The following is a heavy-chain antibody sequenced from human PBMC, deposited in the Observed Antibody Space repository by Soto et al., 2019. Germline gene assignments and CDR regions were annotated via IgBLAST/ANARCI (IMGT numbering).Heavy chain of an antibody. J-gene: IGHJ4*02. D-gene: IGHD6-13*01. Sequence: GGSLRLSCEASGFTFSSNGMNWVRQAPGKGLEWVSFISISSSTINYADSVRGRFTISRDNAKNSLYLQMNSLRAEDTAVYYCARDTTVGSSWYGYWGQGTLVTVSS. V-gene: IGHV3-48*01. CDR3: ARDTTVGSSWYGY. CDR1: GFTFSSNG. CDR2: ISISSSTI.